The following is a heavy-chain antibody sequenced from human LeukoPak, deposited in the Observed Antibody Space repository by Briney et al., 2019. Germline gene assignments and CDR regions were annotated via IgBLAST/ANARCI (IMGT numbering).Heavy chain of an antibody. J-gene: IGHJ3*02. D-gene: IGHD1-26*01. CDR2: MNPNSGNT. CDR3: ARNSGSSTNAFDI. CDR1: GYTFTSYD. Sequence: ASVKVSCKASGYTFTSYDINWVRQATGQGLEWMGWMNPNSGNTGYAQKFQGRVTITRNTSISTAYMELSSLRSDDTAVYYCARNSGSSTNAFDIWGQGTMVTVSS. V-gene: IGHV1-8*03.